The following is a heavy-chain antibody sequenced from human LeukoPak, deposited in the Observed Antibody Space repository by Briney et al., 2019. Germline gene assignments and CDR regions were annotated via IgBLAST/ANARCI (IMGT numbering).Heavy chain of an antibody. J-gene: IGHJ4*02. D-gene: IGHD3/OR15-3a*01. CDR3: ARGGVGTGYYFDY. Sequence: ASVKVSCKASGYTFTGYYMHWVRQAPGQGLGWMGWINPNSGGTNYAQKFQGRVTMTRDTSISTAYMELSRLRSDDTAVYYCARGGVGTGYYFDYWGQGTLVTVSS. V-gene: IGHV1-2*02. CDR2: INPNSGGT. CDR1: GYTFTGYY.